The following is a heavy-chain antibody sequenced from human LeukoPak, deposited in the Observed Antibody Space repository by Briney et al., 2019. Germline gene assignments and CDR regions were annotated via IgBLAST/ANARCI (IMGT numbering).Heavy chain of an antibody. CDR3: ARDRDKYSSIYCGDY. D-gene: IGHD6-13*01. CDR1: GFTFSTYW. CDR2: IKEDGSEK. Sequence: GGSLRLSCAASGFTFSTYWMSWVRQAPGKGLEWVANIKEDGSEKYFVDSVKGRFDISRDNAKNSLYLQMNSLRAEDTAVYFCARDRDKYSSIYCGDYWGQGTLVTVSS. V-gene: IGHV3-7*04. J-gene: IGHJ4*02.